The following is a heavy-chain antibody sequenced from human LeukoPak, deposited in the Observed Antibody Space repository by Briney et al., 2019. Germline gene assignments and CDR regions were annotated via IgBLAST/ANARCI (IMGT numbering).Heavy chain of an antibody. CDR3: AKDTRYGSETFGAFDI. D-gene: IGHD3-10*01. CDR1: GFTFSNYA. J-gene: IGHJ3*02. CDR2: TSGGGGDT. Sequence: GGSPRLSCAASGFTFSNYAMSWVRQAPGKGLEWVSGTSGGGGDTSYADSVEGRFTISRDNSKNTLYLHMNSLRAEDTAVYYCAKDTRYGSETFGAFDIWGQGTMITVSS. V-gene: IGHV3-23*01.